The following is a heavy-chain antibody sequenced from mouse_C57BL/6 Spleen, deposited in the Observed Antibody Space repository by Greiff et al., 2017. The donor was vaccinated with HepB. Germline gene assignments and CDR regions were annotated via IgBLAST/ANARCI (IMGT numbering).Heavy chain of an antibody. CDR3: ARKDYYGSSHWYFDV. D-gene: IGHD1-1*01. J-gene: IGHJ1*03. V-gene: IGHV2-9-1*01. CDR2: IWTGGGT. Sequence: VKLVESGPGLVAPSQSLSITCTVSGFSLTSYAISWVRQPPGKGLEWLGVIWTGGGTNYNSALKSRLSISKDNSKSKVFLKMNSLQTDVTARYYCARKDYYGSSHWYFDVWGTGTTVTVSS. CDR1: GFSLTSYA.